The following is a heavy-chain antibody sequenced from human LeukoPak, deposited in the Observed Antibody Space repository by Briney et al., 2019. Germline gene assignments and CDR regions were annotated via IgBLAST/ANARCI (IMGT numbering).Heavy chain of an antibody. CDR2: IIPILGIA. Sequence: SVKVSCKASGGTFSSYAISWVRQAPGQGLEWMGRIIPILGIANYAQKFQGRVTITADKSTSTAYMELSSLRSEDTAVYYCARDSRLQLPRDYWGQGTLVTVSS. J-gene: IGHJ4*02. CDR3: ARDSRLQLPRDY. D-gene: IGHD5-24*01. CDR1: GGTFSSYA. V-gene: IGHV1-69*04.